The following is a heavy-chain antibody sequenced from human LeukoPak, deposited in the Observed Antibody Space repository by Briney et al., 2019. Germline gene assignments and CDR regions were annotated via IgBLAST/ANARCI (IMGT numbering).Heavy chain of an antibody. V-gene: IGHV4-39*07. CDR1: GGSISSSSYY. Sequence: PSETLSLTRTVSGGSISSSSYYWGWIRQPPGKGLEWIGSVYYSGSTYYNPSLKSRVTISVDTSKNQFSLELSSVTAADTAVYYCARRDYYDSSGYLWGQGTLVTVSS. J-gene: IGHJ5*02. D-gene: IGHD3-22*01. CDR3: ARRDYYDSSGYL. CDR2: VYYSGST.